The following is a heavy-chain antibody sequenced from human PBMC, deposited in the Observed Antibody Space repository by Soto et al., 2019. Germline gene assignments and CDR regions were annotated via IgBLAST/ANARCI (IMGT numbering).Heavy chain of an antibody. Sequence: ASVKVSCKASGYTFTSYYMHWVRQAPGQGLEWMGIINPSGGSTTYAQKFQGRVTMTRDTSTSTVYMELSSLRSEDAAVYYCARGDIVAIFGMDVWGQGTTVTVSS. D-gene: IGHD5-12*01. CDR3: ARGDIVAIFGMDV. J-gene: IGHJ6*02. CDR1: GYTFTSYY. V-gene: IGHV1-46*01. CDR2: INPSGGST.